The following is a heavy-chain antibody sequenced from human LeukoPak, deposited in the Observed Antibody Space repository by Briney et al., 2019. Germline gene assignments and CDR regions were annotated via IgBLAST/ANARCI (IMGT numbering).Heavy chain of an antibody. CDR3: ARHGYNYGFDY. J-gene: IGHJ4*02. D-gene: IGHD5-24*01. CDR2: IWYDGSNK. CDR1: GFTFSNYD. Sequence: GRSLRLSCAASGFTFSNYDVHWVRQAPGKGLEWVAVIWYDGSNKYYVDSVKGRFTISRDTSKNTLYLQMNSLSAEDTAVYYCARHGYNYGFDYWGQGTLVTVSS. V-gene: IGHV3-33*01.